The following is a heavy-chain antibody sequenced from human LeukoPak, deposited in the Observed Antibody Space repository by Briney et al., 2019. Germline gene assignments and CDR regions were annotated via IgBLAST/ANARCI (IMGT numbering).Heavy chain of an antibody. D-gene: IGHD2-2*01. J-gene: IGHJ4*02. CDR2: IRSDGSIK. Sequence: PGGSLRLSCAASGFTFDNYGMHWVRQAPGKGLEWVAFIRSDGSIKYYADSVKGRFTISRDSSKNTLYLQMNSLRAEDTAVYYCAKLAGGGGYCSSTSCFQSDYWGQGTLVTVSS. CDR1: GFTFDNYG. CDR3: AKLAGGGGYCSSTSCFQSDY. V-gene: IGHV3-30*02.